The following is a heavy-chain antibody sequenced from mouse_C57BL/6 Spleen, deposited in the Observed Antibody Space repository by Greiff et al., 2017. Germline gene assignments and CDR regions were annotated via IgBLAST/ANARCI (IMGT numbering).Heavy chain of an antibody. V-gene: IGHV1-69*01. CDR1: GYTFTSYW. J-gene: IGHJ3*01. Sequence: QVQLQQPGAELVMPGASVKLSCKASGYTFTSYWMHWVKQRPGQGLEWIGEIDPSDSYTNYNQKFKGKSTLTVDKSSSTAYMQRSSLTSEDSAVYYCATAPAWFAYWGQGTLVTVSA. CDR3: ATAPAWFAY. CDR2: IDPSDSYT.